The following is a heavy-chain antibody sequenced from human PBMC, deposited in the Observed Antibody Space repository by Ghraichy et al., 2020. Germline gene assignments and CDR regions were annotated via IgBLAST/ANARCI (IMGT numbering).Heavy chain of an antibody. D-gene: IGHD3-22*01. CDR1: GGSISSYY. J-gene: IGHJ4*02. V-gene: IGHV4-59*01. CDR2: IYYSGST. CDR3: ARVLDSSGFPNYFDH. Sequence: SETLSLTCTVSGGSISSYYWSWIRQPPGKGLEWIGYIYYSGSTNYNPSLKSRVTISVDTSKNQFSLKLSSVTAADTAVYYCARVLDSSGFPNYFDHWGQGTLVTGSS.